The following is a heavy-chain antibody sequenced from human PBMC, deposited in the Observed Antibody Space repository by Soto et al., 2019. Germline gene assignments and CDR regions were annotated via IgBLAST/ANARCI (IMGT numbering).Heavy chain of an antibody. Sequence: EVQLVESGGALVQPGGSLRLSCAASGFNFNKYKMNWVRQAPGKGLEWLSYISAGSGSTIYYADSVRGRFTICRDNAKDSLSLQMDSLRAEDTAVYYCVREASGFDPWGQGTLVIVSS. CDR3: VREASGFDP. CDR1: GFNFNKYK. J-gene: IGHJ5*02. CDR2: ISAGSGSTI. V-gene: IGHV3-48*01.